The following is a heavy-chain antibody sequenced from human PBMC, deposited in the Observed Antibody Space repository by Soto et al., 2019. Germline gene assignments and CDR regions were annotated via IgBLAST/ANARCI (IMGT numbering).Heavy chain of an antibody. CDR3: ARAASTAGSRYFDS. Sequence: QVHLVESGGGLVKPGGSLRLSCAASGFIFSDYYMSWIRQAPGKGLEWISYISSTSRHTDYAHSVKGRFTISRVNANNSVDLQMNSLGAEDTAVYYCARAASTAGSRYFDSWGQGILVTVSS. CDR1: GFIFSDYY. V-gene: IGHV3-11*06. CDR2: ISSTSRHT. D-gene: IGHD6-6*01. J-gene: IGHJ4*02.